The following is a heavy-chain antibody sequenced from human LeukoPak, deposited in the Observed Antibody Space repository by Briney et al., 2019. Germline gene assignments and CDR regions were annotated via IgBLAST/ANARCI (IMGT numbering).Heavy chain of an antibody. CDR3: ARASNYAFDY. V-gene: IGHV3-7*01. D-gene: IGHD4-11*01. CDR2: IKQGGSEK. CDR1: GFTFGDYA. J-gene: IGHJ4*02. Sequence: GGSLRLSCTASGFTFGDYAMSWFRQAPGKGLEWVANIKQGGSEKYYVDSVKGRFTISRDNAKNSLYLQMNSLRAEDTAVYYCARASNYAFDYWGQGTLVTVSS.